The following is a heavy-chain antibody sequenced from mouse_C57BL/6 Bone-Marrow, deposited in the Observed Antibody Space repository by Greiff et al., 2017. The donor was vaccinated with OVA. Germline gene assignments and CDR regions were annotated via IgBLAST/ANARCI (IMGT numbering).Heavy chain of an antibody. Sequence: EVKLLESGGGLVQPGGSLKLSCAASGIDFSRYWMSWVRRAPGKGLEWIGEINPDSSTINYAPSLKDKFIISRDNAKNTLYLQMSKVRSEDTALYYCASPYYGSSYWYFDVWGTGTTVTVSS. D-gene: IGHD1-1*01. CDR1: GIDFSRYW. CDR3: ASPYYGSSYWYFDV. CDR2: INPDSSTI. J-gene: IGHJ1*03. V-gene: IGHV4-1*01.